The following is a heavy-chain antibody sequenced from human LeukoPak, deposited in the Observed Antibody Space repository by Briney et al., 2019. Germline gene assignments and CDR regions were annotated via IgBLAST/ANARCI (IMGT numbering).Heavy chain of an antibody. D-gene: IGHD6-13*01. CDR3: ARSSRIAAAGTGPRDAFDI. V-gene: IGHV1-18*01. Sequence: GASVKVSCKASGGTFSSYAISWVRQAPGQGLEWMGWISAYNGNTNYEQKLQGRVTMTTDTSTSTAYMELRSLRSDDTAVYYCARSSRIAAAGTGPRDAFDIWGQGTMDTVSS. CDR1: GGTFSSYA. CDR2: ISAYNGNT. J-gene: IGHJ3*02.